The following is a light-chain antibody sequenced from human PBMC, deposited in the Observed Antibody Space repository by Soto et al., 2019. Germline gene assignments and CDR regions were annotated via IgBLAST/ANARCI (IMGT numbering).Light chain of an antibody. Sequence: EIVLTQSPATLSLSPGERATLSCRASQSVSSQLAWYQQKPGQAPRLLMYDASNRATGILARFSGSGSGTDYTLTISSLEPEDFAVYYCQQSSDWPLTFGGGTKVEIK. CDR2: DAS. V-gene: IGKV3-11*01. CDR1: QSVSSQ. CDR3: QQSSDWPLT. J-gene: IGKJ4*01.